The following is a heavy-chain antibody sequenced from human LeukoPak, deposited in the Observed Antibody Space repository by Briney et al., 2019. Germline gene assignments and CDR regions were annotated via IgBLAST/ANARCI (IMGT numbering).Heavy chain of an antibody. CDR3: ARSIVGATTDAFDI. V-gene: IGHV4-39*07. J-gene: IGHJ3*02. CDR1: GGSISSRSYY. Sequence: PSEILSLTCTVSGGSISSRSYYWGWIRQPPGKGLEWIGSIYYSGSTYYNPSLKSRLTISVDTSKNQFSLKLSSVTAADTAVYYCARSIVGATTDAFDIWGQGTMVTVSS. CDR2: IYYSGST. D-gene: IGHD1-26*01.